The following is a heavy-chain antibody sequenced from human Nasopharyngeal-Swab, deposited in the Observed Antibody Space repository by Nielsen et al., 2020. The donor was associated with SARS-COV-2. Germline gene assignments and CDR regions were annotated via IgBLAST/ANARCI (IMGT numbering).Heavy chain of an antibody. Sequence: GGSRRLSCEASGFTFSSYSMNWVSQAPGKGLEWVSSISSSSSYIYYADSVKGRFTISRDNAKNSLYLQMNSLRAEDTAVYYCARDLRSGWNWFDPWGQGTLVTVSS. V-gene: IGHV3-21*01. CDR1: GFTFSSYS. CDR3: ARDLRSGWNWFDP. CDR2: ISSSSSYI. J-gene: IGHJ5*02. D-gene: IGHD6-19*01.